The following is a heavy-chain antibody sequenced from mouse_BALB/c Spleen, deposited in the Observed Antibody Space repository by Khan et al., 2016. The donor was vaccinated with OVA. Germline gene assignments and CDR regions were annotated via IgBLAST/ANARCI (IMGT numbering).Heavy chain of an antibody. J-gene: IGHJ4*01. CDR1: GFSFSRYN. V-gene: IGHV2-6-4*01. CDR2: IWGGGGT. CDR3: ARAYYRYDGYYAMDY. D-gene: IGHD2-14*01. Sequence: QVQLKQSGPGLVAPSQSLSITCTVSGFSFSRYNIHWVRQPPGKGLEWLGMIWGGGGTDYNSTLKSRLSISKDNYKSQVFLKMNSLQTDDTAMYYGARAYYRYDGYYAMDYWGQGTAVTVSS.